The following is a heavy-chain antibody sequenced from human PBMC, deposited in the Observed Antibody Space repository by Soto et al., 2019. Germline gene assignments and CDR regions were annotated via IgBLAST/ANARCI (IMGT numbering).Heavy chain of an antibody. CDR3: ATKSGRAGQTYYYYGMDV. J-gene: IGHJ6*02. CDR1: GYTLTELS. CDR2: FDPEDGET. Sequence: ASVKVSCKVSGYTLTELSMHWVRQAPGKGLEWMGGFDPEDGETIYAQKFQGRVTMTEDTSTDTAYMELSSLRSEDTAVYYCATKSGRAGQTYYYYGMDVWGQGTTVTVSS. D-gene: IGHD3-10*01. V-gene: IGHV1-24*01.